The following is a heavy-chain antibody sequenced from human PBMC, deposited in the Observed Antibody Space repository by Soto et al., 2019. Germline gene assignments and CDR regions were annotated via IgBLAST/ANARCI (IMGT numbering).Heavy chain of an antibody. CDR1: GGSISSYH. D-gene: IGHD3-9*01. CDR2: IYYSGST. J-gene: IGHJ4*02. CDR3: ATEKIRYTLRYFDSFDY. V-gene: IGHV4-59*01. Sequence: PSETLSLTCTVSGGSISSYHWSWIRQPPGKGLEWIGYIYYSGSTNYNPSLKSRVTISTDTAYMELSSLRSEDTAVYYCATEKIRYTLRYFDSFDYWGQGTLVTVSS.